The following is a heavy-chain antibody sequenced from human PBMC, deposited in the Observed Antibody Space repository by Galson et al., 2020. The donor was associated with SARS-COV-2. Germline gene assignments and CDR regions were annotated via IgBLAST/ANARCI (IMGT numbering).Heavy chain of an antibody. CDR2: IYYSGST. D-gene: IGHD1-26*01. Sequence: SQTLSLTCTVSGGSISSSSYYWGWIRQPPGKGLEWIGSIYYSGSTYYNPSLKSRVTISVDTSKNQFSLKLSSVTAADTAVYYCARDQGWELRYFDYWGQGTLVTVSS. V-gene: IGHV4-39*07. CDR3: ARDQGWELRYFDY. J-gene: IGHJ4*02. CDR1: GGSISSSSYY.